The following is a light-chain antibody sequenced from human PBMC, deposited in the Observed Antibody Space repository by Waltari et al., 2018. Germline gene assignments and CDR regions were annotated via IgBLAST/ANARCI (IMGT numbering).Light chain of an antibody. Sequence: EIVLTQSPGTLSLSPGERATLTCRPSQTVRTTYLAWYQQKPGQAPTLLIYGASSRATGIPDRFSGSGSGTGFSLTISSLEPEDFAVYYCQQYDISPLTFGGGTKVEIK. CDR2: GAS. J-gene: IGKJ4*01. CDR1: QTVRTTY. CDR3: QQYDISPLT. V-gene: IGKV3-20*01.